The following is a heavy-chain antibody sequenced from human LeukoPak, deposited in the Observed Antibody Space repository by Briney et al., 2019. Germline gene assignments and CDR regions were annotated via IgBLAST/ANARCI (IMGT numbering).Heavy chain of an antibody. J-gene: IGHJ4*02. V-gene: IGHV4-4*02. CDR3: ARDRGEYSYAYGY. Sequence: PSGTLSLTCTVSGASVSRNWWSWVRQPPGKGLEWIGEIHHSGGTNYNPSLKSRVTMSLDNSNNHFSLKLSSVTAADTAVYYCARDRGEYSYAYGYWGQGTLVTVSS. CDR2: IHHSGGT. CDR1: GASVSRNW. D-gene: IGHD5-18*01.